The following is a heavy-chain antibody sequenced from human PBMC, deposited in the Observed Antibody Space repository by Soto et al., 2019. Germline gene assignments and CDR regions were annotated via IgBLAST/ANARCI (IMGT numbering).Heavy chain of an antibody. CDR3: AKERIPAAIINYYYGMDV. CDR2: IDSDAST. D-gene: IGHD2-2*01. CDR1: GGSISSYY. V-gene: IGHV3-53*01. J-gene: IGHJ6*02. Sequence: ETLSLTCTVSGGSISSYYWSWIRQPPGKGLEWVSAIDSDASTYYADSVKGRFTISRDKSKGTLYLQISSLRAEDTAVYYCAKERIPAAIINYYYGMDVWGQGTTVTVSS.